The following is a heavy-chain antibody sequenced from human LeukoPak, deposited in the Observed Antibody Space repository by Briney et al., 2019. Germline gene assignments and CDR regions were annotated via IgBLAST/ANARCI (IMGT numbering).Heavy chain of an antibody. CDR2: IYSDGTT. V-gene: IGHV3-53*01. J-gene: IGHJ5*02. Sequence: GGSLRLSCAASGFTVSSYYMSWVRQAPGEGLEWVSIIYSDGTTYYADSVKGRFTVSRDNSKNTLYLQMNSLRAEDTAVYYCARLLGTSWGQGTLVTVSS. D-gene: IGHD2/OR15-2a*01. CDR3: ARLLGTS. CDR1: GFTVSSYY.